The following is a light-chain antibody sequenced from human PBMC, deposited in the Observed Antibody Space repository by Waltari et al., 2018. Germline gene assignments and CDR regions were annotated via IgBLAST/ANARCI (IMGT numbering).Light chain of an antibody. Sequence: EIVLTQSPVTLYLSPGERATLTCRADQSVSGNLAWYQHKPGQAPRLLIYDIFNRATGIPARFSGSGSGTDFTLTISSLEPEDFATYYCHQRGGWPSTFGQGTRVEIK. J-gene: IGKJ1*01. CDR2: DIF. CDR3: HQRGGWPST. V-gene: IGKV3-11*01. CDR1: QSVSGN.